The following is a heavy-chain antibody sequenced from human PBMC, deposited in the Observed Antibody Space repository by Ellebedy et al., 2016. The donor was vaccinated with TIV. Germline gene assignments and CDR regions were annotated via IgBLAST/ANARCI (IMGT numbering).Heavy chain of an antibody. CDR3: ARDSGYCISTSCYGVYGMGV. CDR1: GGPISSSNW. CDR2: IYHSGNT. Sequence: MPSETLSLTCAVSGGPISSSNWWSWVRQPPGKGLEWIGEIYHSGNTIYTPSLESRITMSVDKSKNQVSLKLSSVTAADTAVYYCARDSGYCISTSCYGVYGMGVWGPGTTVTVSS. J-gene: IGHJ6*02. V-gene: IGHV4-4*02. D-gene: IGHD2-2*01.